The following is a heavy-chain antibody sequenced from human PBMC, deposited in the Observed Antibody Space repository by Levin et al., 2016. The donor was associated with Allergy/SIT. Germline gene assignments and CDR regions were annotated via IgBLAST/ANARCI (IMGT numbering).Heavy chain of an antibody. CDR2: INPNSGGT. V-gene: IGHV1-2*02. Sequence: WVRQAPGQGLEWMGWINPNSGGTNYAQKFQGRVTMTRDTSISTAYMELSRLRSDDTAVYYCARDVPIVKAFDYWGQGTLVTVSS. J-gene: IGHJ4*02. CDR3: ARDVPIVKAFDY. D-gene: IGHD1-26*01.